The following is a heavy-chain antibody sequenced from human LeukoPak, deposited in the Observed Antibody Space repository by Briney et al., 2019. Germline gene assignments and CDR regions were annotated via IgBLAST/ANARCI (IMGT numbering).Heavy chain of an antibody. Sequence: SETLSLTCTVSGGSINSTSYYWGWVRQPPGKGLEWIGYIYYSGSTNYNPSLKSRVTISVDTSKNQFSLKLSSETAADTAVYYCARERQLGNYYYGMDVWGQGTTVTVSS. CDR2: IYYSGST. CDR1: GGSINSTSYY. V-gene: IGHV4-61*05. D-gene: IGHD6-13*01. CDR3: ARERQLGNYYYGMDV. J-gene: IGHJ6*02.